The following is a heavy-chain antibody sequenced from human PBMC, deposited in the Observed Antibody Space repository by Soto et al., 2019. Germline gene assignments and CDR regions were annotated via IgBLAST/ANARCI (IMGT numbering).Heavy chain of an antibody. Sequence: QVQLVQSGDEVKKPGASVKVSCKASGYTFTSYAVIWVRQAPGQGLEWMGWINAYNGHIKYAQKLQGRVTMTSDTSTTTAYMVLRSLRSDDTAVYYWAGDEPPRAYWGQGTLVTVSS. J-gene: IGHJ4*02. CDR3: AGDEPPRAY. V-gene: IGHV1-18*01. CDR2: INAYNGHI. CDR1: GYTFTSYA.